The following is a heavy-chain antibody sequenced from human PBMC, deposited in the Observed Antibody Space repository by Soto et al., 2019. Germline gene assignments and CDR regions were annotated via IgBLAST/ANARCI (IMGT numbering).Heavy chain of an antibody. CDR1: GFTFSSYA. V-gene: IGHV3-23*01. CDR2: ISGSGGST. CDR3: AKGRVEYGDYSYYYYYYYMDV. D-gene: IGHD4-17*01. J-gene: IGHJ6*03. Sequence: GGSLRLSCAASGFTFSSYAMSWVRQAPGKGLEWVSAISGSGGSTYYADSVKGRFTISRDNSKNTLYLQMNSLRAEDTAVYYCAKGRVEYGDYSYYYYYYYMDVWGKGTTVTVSS.